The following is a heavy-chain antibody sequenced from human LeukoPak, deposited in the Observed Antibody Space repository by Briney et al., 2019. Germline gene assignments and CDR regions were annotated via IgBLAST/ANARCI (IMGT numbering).Heavy chain of an antibody. CDR2: MYHGGST. Sequence: PSETLPLTCTVSGYSISSGYYWGWIRQPPGKGLEWIGSMYHGGSTYYNPSLKSRVTISVDTSKNQLSLKMSSVTAADTAVYYCARDDRHGSGSYYCLDYWGQGTLVTVSS. CDR1: GYSISSGYY. J-gene: IGHJ4*02. CDR3: ARDDRHGSGSYYCLDY. D-gene: IGHD3-10*01. V-gene: IGHV4-38-2*02.